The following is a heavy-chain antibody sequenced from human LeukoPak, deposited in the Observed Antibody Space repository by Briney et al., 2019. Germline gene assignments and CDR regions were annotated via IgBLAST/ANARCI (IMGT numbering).Heavy chain of an antibody. CDR3: ARPAAAGTGGDY. Sequence: PSETLSLTCAVYGGSFSGYFWSWIRQPPGKGLEWIGEINHSGSTNYNPSLKSRVTISVDTSKNQFSLKLSSVTAADTAVYYCARPAAAGTGGDYWGQGTLVTVSS. CDR2: INHSGST. V-gene: IGHV4-34*01. J-gene: IGHJ4*02. CDR1: GGSFSGYF. D-gene: IGHD6-13*01.